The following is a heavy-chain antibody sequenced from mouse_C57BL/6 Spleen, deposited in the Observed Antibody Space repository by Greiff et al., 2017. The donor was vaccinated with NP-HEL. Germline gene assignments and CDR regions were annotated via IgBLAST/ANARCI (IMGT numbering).Heavy chain of an antibody. J-gene: IGHJ1*01. Sequence: EVMLVESGGGLVKPGGSLKLSCAASGFTFSSYTMSWVRQTPEKRLEWVATISGGGGNTYYPDSVKGRLTISRDNAKNTLYLQMSSLRSEDTALYYCARPDYYGNSYYWYFDVWGAGTTVTVSS. D-gene: IGHD1-1*01. CDR1: GFTFSSYT. V-gene: IGHV5-9*01. CDR3: ARPDYYGNSYYWYFDV. CDR2: ISGGGGNT.